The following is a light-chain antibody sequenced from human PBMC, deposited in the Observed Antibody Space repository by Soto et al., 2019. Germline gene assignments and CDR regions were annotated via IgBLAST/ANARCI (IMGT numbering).Light chain of an antibody. CDR1: QSVSSSC. V-gene: IGKV3-20*01. CDR2: GAS. CDR3: QQYGSSPGT. Sequence: EIVLTQSPGTLSLSPGERATLSCRASQSVSSSCLAWYQQKPGQAPRLHIYGASSRATGIPDRFSGSGSGTDFTLTISRLEPEDFAVYYCQQYGSSPGTFGQGTKLEIK. J-gene: IGKJ2*01.